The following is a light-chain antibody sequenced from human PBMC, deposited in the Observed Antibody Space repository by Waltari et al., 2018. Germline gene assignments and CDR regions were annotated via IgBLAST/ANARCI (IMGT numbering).Light chain of an antibody. V-gene: IGKV3-15*01. Sequence: EILMTQSPDTLSMSPGERATLFCRASESVDDDLAWYQQRPGQAPRLLIFSASTRAADAPARFSASGSGTEFTLTINSLQSEDCAVYFCQQYSDRPPFTFGQGTRVEIK. CDR1: ESVDDD. CDR3: QQYSDRPPFT. CDR2: SAS. J-gene: IGKJ1*01.